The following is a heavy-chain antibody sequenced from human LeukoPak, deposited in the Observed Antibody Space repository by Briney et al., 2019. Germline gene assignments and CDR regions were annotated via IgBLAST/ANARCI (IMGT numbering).Heavy chain of an antibody. CDR1: GGTFSSYA. D-gene: IGHD5-18*01. J-gene: IGHJ4*02. Sequence: SVKVSCKASGGTFSSYAISWVQQAPGQGLEWMGRIIPIFGTANYAQKFQGRVTITTDESTSTAYMELSSLRSEDTAVYYCASSTWIQLWFPDWGQGTLVTVSS. V-gene: IGHV1-69*05. CDR2: IIPIFGTA. CDR3: ASSTWIQLWFPD.